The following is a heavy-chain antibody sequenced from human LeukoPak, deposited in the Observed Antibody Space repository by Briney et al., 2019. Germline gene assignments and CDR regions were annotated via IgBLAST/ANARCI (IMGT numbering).Heavy chain of an antibody. CDR2: IYSGGST. V-gene: IGHV3-53*01. CDR1: GFTFSSYE. Sequence: QPGGSLRLSCAASGFTFSSYEMNWVRQAPGKGLEWVSVIYSGGSTYYADSVKGRFTISRDNSKNTLYLQMNSLRAEDTAVYYCASAPTLAYCGGDCYFFQHWGQGTLVTVSS. J-gene: IGHJ1*01. CDR3: ASAPTLAYCGGDCYFFQH. D-gene: IGHD2-21*02.